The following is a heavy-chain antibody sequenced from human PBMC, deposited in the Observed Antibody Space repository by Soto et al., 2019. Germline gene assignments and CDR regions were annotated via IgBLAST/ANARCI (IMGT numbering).Heavy chain of an antibody. CDR2: ISGSGDST. CDR1: GFTFSSYA. V-gene: IGHV3-23*01. D-gene: IGHD6-19*01. Sequence: EVQLLESGGGLVQPGGSLRLSCAASGFTFSSYAMNWVRQAPGKGLEWVSVISGSGDSTYYADSVKGRFTISRDNSKSTLSLQMNSLRAEDTAVYYGAKRGAGGDFDLWGRGTLVTVSS. CDR3: AKRGAGGDFDL. J-gene: IGHJ2*01.